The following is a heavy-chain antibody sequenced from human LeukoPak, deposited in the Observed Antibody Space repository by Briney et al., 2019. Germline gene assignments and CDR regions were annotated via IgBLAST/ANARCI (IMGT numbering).Heavy chain of an antibody. CDR1: GGSICRYH. CDR2: IYYSGST. CDR3: ASGFHGSGSSPLGCYWYFDI. V-gene: IGHV4-59*08. Sequence: SETLSLTCTVSGGSICRYHWSWLRHPPGKGLEWVGYIYYSGSTNYNPPLKSRVTLSVDTSKNQLSLKLSSVTAADTAVYYCASGFHGSGSSPLGCYWYFDIWGRGTLVTVSS. J-gene: IGHJ2*01. D-gene: IGHD3-10*01.